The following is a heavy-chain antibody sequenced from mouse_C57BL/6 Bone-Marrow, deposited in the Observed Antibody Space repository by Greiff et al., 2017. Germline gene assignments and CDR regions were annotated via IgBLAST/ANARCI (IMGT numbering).Heavy chain of an antibody. CDR2: IYPGSGST. V-gene: IGHV1-55*01. J-gene: IGHJ3*01. CDR3: ARSSTPWFAY. Sequence: QVQLQQPGAELVKPGASVKMSCKASGYTFTSYWITWVKQRPGQGLEWIGDIYPGSGSTTYNEKFKSKATLTVYKSSSTAYMQLSSLTSENSAVYYCARSSTPWFAYWGQGTLVTVSA. D-gene: IGHD2-1*01. CDR1: GYTFTSYW.